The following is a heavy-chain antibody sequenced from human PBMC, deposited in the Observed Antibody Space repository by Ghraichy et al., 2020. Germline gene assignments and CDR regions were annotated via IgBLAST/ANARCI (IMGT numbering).Heavy chain of an antibody. Sequence: SETLSLTCTVSGASISSYYWSWIRQPAGKGLEWIGRIYTSGSTNYNPSLKSRVTMSVDTSKNQFSLKLSSVTAADTAVYYCARPVLDYYDSSGWAFDIWGQGTIVTVSS. CDR1: GASISSYY. J-gene: IGHJ3*02. D-gene: IGHD3-22*01. V-gene: IGHV4-4*07. CDR2: IYTSGST. CDR3: ARPVLDYYDSSGWAFDI.